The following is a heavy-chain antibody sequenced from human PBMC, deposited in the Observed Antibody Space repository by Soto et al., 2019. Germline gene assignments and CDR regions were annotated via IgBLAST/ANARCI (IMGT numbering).Heavy chain of an antibody. J-gene: IGHJ4*02. V-gene: IGHV3-66*01. CDR2: IYSGGST. D-gene: IGHD2-15*01. CDR1: GFTVSSNY. CDR3: ARTCSGGTCSFDY. Sequence: EVQLVGSGGGLVQPGGSLRLSCAASGFTVSSNYMSWVRQALGKGLEWVSVIYSGGSTYYADSVKGRFTISRDNSENTLYLQMNSLRAEDTAVYYCARTCSGGTCSFDYWGQGTLVTVSS.